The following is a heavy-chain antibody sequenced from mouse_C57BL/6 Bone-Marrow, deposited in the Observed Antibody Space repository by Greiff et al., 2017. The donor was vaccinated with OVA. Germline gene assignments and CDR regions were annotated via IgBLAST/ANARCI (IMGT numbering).Heavy chain of an antibody. Sequence: VQLQQSGAELVRPGASVKLSCTASGFNIKDDYMHWVKQRPEQGLEWIGWIDPENGDTEYAPKFQGKATITADTSSNTAYLQLSSLASEDTAVYYCTSCGNFDYWGQGTTLTVSS. CDR1: GFNIKDDY. V-gene: IGHV14-4*01. J-gene: IGHJ2*01. CDR2: IDPENGDT. D-gene: IGHD1-1*02. CDR3: TSCGNFDY.